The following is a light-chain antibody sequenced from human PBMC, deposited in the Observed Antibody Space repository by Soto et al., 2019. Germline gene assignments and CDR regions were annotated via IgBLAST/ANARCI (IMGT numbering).Light chain of an antibody. V-gene: IGKV3-20*01. J-gene: IGKJ1*01. CDR1: QSLSSRS. CDR2: DAS. Sequence: EIVLMQSLGAPSFSLGERATLSFRASQSLSSRSLAWYQQLRGRAPRLLIHDASIRATGIPDRFSGSGSGTDFILTISRLELEDFAVYYCQQYGGSPRTFGQGTKVDIK. CDR3: QQYGGSPRT.